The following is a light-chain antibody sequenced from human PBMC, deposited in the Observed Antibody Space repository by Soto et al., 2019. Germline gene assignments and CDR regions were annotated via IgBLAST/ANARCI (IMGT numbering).Light chain of an antibody. CDR2: GAS. J-gene: IGKJ2*01. CDR3: QQYGSSLSRYT. CDR1: QSVSSSY. Sequence: EIVLTQSPGTLSLSPGERATLSCRASQSVSSSYLAWYQQKPGQAPRLLIYGASSRATGIPDRFSGSGSGTDFTLTISRLEPEDFAVYYCQQYGSSLSRYTFGQGTKVDIK. V-gene: IGKV3-20*01.